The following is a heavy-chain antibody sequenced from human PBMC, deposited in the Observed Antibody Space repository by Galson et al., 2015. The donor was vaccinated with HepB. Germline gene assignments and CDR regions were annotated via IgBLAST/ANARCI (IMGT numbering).Heavy chain of an antibody. CDR3: ARMPNSERTVAAKKYYFDY. D-gene: IGHD6-19*01. J-gene: IGHJ4*02. CDR1: GYTFTSYG. Sequence: SVKVSCKASGYTFTSYGISWVRQAPGQGLEWMGWISAYNGNTNYAQKLQGRVTMTTDTSTSTAYMELRSLRSDDTAVYYCARMPNSERTVAAKKYYFDYWGQGTLVTVSS. V-gene: IGHV1-18*04. CDR2: ISAYNGNT.